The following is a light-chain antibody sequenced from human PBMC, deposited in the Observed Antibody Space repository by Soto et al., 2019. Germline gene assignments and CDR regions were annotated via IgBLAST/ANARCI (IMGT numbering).Light chain of an antibody. CDR3: TAYAGSKILYV. Sequence: QSALTQPPSASGSPGQSVTISCTGTSSDVGGYDYVSWYQHHPGKAPKVMIYEVSKRPSGVPDRFSGSKSGNTASLTVSGLQAEDEADYYCTAYAGSKILYVFGTGTKLTVL. J-gene: IGLJ1*01. CDR1: SSDVGGYDY. CDR2: EVS. V-gene: IGLV2-8*01.